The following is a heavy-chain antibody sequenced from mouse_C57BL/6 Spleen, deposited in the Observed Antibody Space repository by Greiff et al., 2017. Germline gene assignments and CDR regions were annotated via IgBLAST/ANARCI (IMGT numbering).Heavy chain of an antibody. CDR3: ARSYDYDGYCDV. D-gene: IGHD2-4*01. CDR1: GYTFTSYW. J-gene: IGHJ1*03. CDR2: IDPSDSET. Sequence: QVQLKQPGAELVRPGSSVKLSCKASGYTFTSYWMHWVKQRPIQGLEWIGNIDPSDSETHYNQKFKDKATLTVDKSSSTAYMQLSSLTSEDSAVYYCARSYDYDGYCDVWGTGTTVTVSS. V-gene: IGHV1-52*01.